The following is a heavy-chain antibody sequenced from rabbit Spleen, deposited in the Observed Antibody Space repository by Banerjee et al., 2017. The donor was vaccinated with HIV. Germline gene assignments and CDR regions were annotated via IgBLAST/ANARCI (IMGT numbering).Heavy chain of an antibody. CDR2: INAATGKG. CDR1: GFDFSSSDY. D-gene: IGHD1-1*01. V-gene: IGHV1S40*01. J-gene: IGHJ4*01. Sequence: QSLEESGGGLVQPGESLTLTCKASGFDFSSSDYMCWVRQAPGKGLEWIACINAATGKGVYASWAKGRFAISKTSSTTVTLQMTSLTAADTATYFCARDLDAVIGWNFGWWGPGTLVTVS. CDR3: ARDLDAVIGWNFGW.